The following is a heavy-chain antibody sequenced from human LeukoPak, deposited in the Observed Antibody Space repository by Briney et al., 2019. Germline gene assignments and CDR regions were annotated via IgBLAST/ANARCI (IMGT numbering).Heavy chain of an antibody. V-gene: IGHV3-48*03. D-gene: IGHD3-9*01. Sequence: AGGSLRLSCAASGFTFSSYEMNWVRQAPGKGLEWVSYISSSGSTIYYADSVKGRFTISRDNAKNSLYLQMNSLRAEDTAVYYCARDQGLRYFDWPSYYFDYWGQGTLVTVSS. CDR2: ISSSGSTI. J-gene: IGHJ4*02. CDR3: ARDQGLRYFDWPSYYFDY. CDR1: GFTFSSYE.